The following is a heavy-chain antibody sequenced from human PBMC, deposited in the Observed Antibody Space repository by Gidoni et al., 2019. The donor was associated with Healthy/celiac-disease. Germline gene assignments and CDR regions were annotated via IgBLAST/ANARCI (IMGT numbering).Heavy chain of an antibody. CDR2: IVVGSSNT. CDR3: AAYAKQQPQHYYYYGMDV. V-gene: IGHV1-58*01. J-gene: IGHJ6*02. D-gene: IGHD6-13*01. Sequence: QMPLVQSGPEVKKPGTSVKVACKASGFTFTSPAVRWVRQARGQRREWIGWIVVGSSNTNYAQKFQERVTITRDMSTSTAYMELSSMRSEDTAVYYCAAYAKQQPQHYYYYGMDVWGQGTTVTVSS. CDR1: GFTFTSPA.